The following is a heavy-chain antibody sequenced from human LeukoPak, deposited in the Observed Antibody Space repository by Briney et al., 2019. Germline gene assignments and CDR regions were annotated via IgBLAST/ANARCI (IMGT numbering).Heavy chain of an antibody. CDR1: GYSISSGYY. J-gene: IGHJ5*02. CDR2: IYHSGST. V-gene: IGHV4-38-2*02. Sequence: PSETLSLTCTVSGYSISSGYYWGWIRQPPGKGLGWIGTIYHSGSTYSNPSLKSRVTISVDTSKNQFSLKLSSVTAADTAVYYCARPLGATIGFWFDPWGQGTLVTVAS. D-gene: IGHD1-26*01. CDR3: ARPLGATIGFWFDP.